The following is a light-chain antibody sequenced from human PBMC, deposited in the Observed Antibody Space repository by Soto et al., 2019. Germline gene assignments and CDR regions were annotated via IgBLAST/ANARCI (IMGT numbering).Light chain of an antibody. Sequence: DIVLTQSPGTLSLSPGERATLSCRASQSVSSSYLAWYQQKPGQAPRLLIYGASNRATGFSDRFSASGSGTDFILTISRLEPEDFAVYYCQQYATSLITFGQGTRLEIK. CDR3: QQYATSLIT. CDR1: QSVSSSY. V-gene: IGKV3-20*01. J-gene: IGKJ5*01. CDR2: GAS.